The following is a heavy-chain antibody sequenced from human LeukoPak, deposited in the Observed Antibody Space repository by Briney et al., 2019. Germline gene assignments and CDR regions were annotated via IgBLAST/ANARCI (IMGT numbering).Heavy chain of an antibody. V-gene: IGHV4-61*02. J-gene: IGHJ2*01. CDR3: ARDLSGSYDWYFDL. Sequence: LSETLSLTCCVSGGSISSGSYYWSWIRQPAGKGLEWVGRIYTSGSTNYNHSRKSRVTISVDTSKNQYSLKLSSVTAAETAVYYCARDLSGSYDWYFDLWGRGTLVTVSS. CDR2: IYTSGST. D-gene: IGHD1-26*01. CDR1: GGSISSGSYY.